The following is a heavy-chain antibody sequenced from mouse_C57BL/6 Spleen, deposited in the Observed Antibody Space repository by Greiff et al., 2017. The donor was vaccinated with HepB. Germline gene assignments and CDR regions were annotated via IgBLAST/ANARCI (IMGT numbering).Heavy chain of an antibody. CDR3: ARGDDGKYYAMGD. CDR1: GYTFTDYN. J-gene: IGHJ4*01. V-gene: IGHV1-18*01. D-gene: IGHD2-1*01. Sequence: EVQLQQSGPELVKPGASVKIPCKASGYTFTDYNMDWVKQSHGKSLEWIGDINPNNGGTIYNQKFKGKSTLTVDKSSSTAYMELRSLTYEDTAVYYCARGDDGKYYAMGDWGQGTSVTAS. CDR2: INPNNGGT.